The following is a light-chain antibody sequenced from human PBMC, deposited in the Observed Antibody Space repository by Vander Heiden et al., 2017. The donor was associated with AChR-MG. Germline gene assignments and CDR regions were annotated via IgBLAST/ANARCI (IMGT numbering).Light chain of an antibody. V-gene: IGLV3-19*01. J-gene: IGLJ2*01. CDR2: GED. CDR1: SLRTQY. Sequence: SSELTQDPAVSVALGQTVTITCRGPSLRTQYATWYQQKPGQAPLLVVYGEDNRPSGIPDRFSASNSGLTASLTITASQAEDDADYYCSSRDITGNHVVFGGGTKLSVL. CDR3: SSRDITGNHVV.